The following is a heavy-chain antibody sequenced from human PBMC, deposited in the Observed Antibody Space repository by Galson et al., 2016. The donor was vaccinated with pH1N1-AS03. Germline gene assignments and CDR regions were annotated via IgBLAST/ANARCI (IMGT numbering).Heavy chain of an antibody. V-gene: IGHV4-59*01. CDR1: SGSISSYS. Sequence: LSLTCTVSSGSISSYSWNWIRQPPGKGLEWIGSIYSIGGTNYNPPLESRITISVETSKNQFSLKLRSVTAADTAVYYCARATAVGPPYFDYWGQGTVATVSS. CDR2: IYSIGGT. D-gene: IGHD6-13*01. J-gene: IGHJ4*02. CDR3: ARATAVGPPYFDY.